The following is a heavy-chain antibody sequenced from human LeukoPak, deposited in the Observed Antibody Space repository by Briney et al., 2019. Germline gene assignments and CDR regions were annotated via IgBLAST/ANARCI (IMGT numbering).Heavy chain of an antibody. Sequence: PGGSLRLSCVASGFAFSHHYMHWVRQAPGKGLVWVSRIDIDGNTNYAESVKGRFTISRDNTKDTVYLQMNSLRAEDTAVYYCARDLNYNFDYWGQGALVTVSS. CDR2: IDIDGNT. CDR1: GFAFSHHY. CDR3: ARDLNYNFDY. D-gene: IGHD5-24*01. J-gene: IGHJ4*02. V-gene: IGHV3-74*01.